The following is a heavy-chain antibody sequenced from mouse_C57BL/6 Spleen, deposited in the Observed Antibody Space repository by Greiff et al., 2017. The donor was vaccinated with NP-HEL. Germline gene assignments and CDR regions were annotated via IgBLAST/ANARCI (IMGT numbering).Heavy chain of an antibody. Sequence: EVMLVESGGGLVKPGGSLTLSCAASGSTFSDYGMHWVRQAPEKGLEWVAYISSGSSTIYYADTVKGRFTISRDNAKHTLFLQMTSLRSEDTAMYYGARRRFYYGSSYDWYFDVWGTGTTVTVSS. CDR1: GSTFSDYG. J-gene: IGHJ1*03. CDR2: ISSGSSTI. CDR3: ARRRFYYGSSYDWYFDV. D-gene: IGHD1-1*01. V-gene: IGHV5-17*01.